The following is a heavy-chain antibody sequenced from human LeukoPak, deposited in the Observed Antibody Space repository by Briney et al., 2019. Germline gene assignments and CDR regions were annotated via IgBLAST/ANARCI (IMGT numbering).Heavy chain of an antibody. D-gene: IGHD3-22*01. CDR3: ARDGGTYYYDSSGSDDAFDI. CDR1: GGSFSGYY. V-gene: IGHV4-34*01. J-gene: IGHJ3*02. Sequence: SETLSLXCAVYGGSFSGYYWSWIRQPPGKALEWIGEINHSGSTNYNPSLKSRVTISVDTSKNQFSLKLSSVTAADTAVYYCARDGGTYYYDSSGSDDAFDIWGQGTMVTVSS. CDR2: INHSGST.